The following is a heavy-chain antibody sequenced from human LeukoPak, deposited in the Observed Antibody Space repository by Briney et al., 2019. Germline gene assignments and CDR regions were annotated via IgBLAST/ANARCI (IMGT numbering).Heavy chain of an antibody. J-gene: IGHJ2*01. D-gene: IGHD6-6*01. Sequence: SETLSLTCTVSGGSISSGSYYWSWIRQPAGKGLEWIGRIYTSGSTNYNPSLKSRVTMSVDTSKNQFSLKLSSVTAADTAVYYCAREVDSSSPWRYFDLWGRGTLVTVSS. V-gene: IGHV4-61*02. CDR1: GGSISSGSYY. CDR3: AREVDSSSPWRYFDL. CDR2: IYTSGST.